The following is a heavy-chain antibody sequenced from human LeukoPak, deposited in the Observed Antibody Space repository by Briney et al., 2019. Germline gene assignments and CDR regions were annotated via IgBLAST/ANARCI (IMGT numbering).Heavy chain of an antibody. V-gene: IGHV4-59*01. J-gene: IGHJ4*02. Sequence: SETLSLTCTVSGGSISSYYWSWIRQPPGKGLEWIGYIYYSGSTNYNPSLKSRVTISVDTSKNQFSLKLSSVTAADTAVYFCAKLSGIRGTHLVISDWGQGTLVTVSS. CDR1: GGSISSYY. D-gene: IGHD3-9*01. CDR3: AKLSGIRGTHLVISD. CDR2: IYYSGST.